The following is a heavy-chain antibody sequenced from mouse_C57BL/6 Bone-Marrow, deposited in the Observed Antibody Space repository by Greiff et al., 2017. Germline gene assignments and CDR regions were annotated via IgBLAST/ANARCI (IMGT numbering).Heavy chain of an antibody. J-gene: IGHJ4*01. D-gene: IGHD2-5*01. V-gene: IGHV1-4*01. CDR3: ARGDSNYDAMDY. CDR1: GYTFTSYT. CDR2: INPSSGYT. Sequence: QVQLQRSGAELARPGASVKMSCKASGYTFTSYTMHWVKQRPGQGLEWIGYINPSSGYTKYNQKFKDKATLTADKSSSTAYMQLSSLTSEDSAVYYCARGDSNYDAMDYWGQGTSVTVSS.